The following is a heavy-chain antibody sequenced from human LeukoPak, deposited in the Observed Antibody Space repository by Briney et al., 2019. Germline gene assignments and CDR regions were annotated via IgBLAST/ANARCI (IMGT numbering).Heavy chain of an antibody. CDR2: ISSNGGST. J-gene: IGHJ3*02. CDR3: VKDLRGRDGYNSGIGAFDI. Sequence: GGSLRLSCSASGFTFSSYAMHWVRQAPGKGLEYVSAISSNGGSTYYAESVKGRFSISRDNSKNTLYLQMSSLRAEDTAVYYCVKDLRGRDGYNSGIGAFDIWGQGTMVTVSS. V-gene: IGHV3-64D*09. CDR1: GFTFSSYA. D-gene: IGHD5-24*01.